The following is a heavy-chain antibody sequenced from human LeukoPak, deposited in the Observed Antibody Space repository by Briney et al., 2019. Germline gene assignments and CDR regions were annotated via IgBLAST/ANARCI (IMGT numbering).Heavy chain of an antibody. D-gene: IGHD3-3*01. CDR2: ISYDGSNK. V-gene: IGHV3-30*04. J-gene: IGHJ6*02. Sequence: GGPLRLSCAASGFTFSSYAMHWVRQAPGKGLEWVAVISYDGSNKYYADSVKGRFTISRDNSKNTLYLQMNSLRAEDTAVYYCARSRERYYDFWSGTKRGMDVWGQGTTVTVSS. CDR1: GFTFSSYA. CDR3: ARSRERYYDFWSGTKRGMDV.